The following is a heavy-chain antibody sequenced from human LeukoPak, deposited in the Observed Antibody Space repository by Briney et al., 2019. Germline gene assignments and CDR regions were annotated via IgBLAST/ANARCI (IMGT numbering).Heavy chain of an antibody. CDR2: ISAYSGNT. CDR3: ARDYPYSSSWYGDDAFDI. V-gene: IGHV1-18*01. J-gene: IGHJ3*02. Sequence: ASVKVSCKASGYTFTSYGISWVRQAPGQGLEWMGWISAYSGNTNYAQKLQGRVTMTTDTSTSTAYMELRSLRSDDTAVYYCARDYPYSSSWYGDDAFDIWGQGTMVTVSS. CDR1: GYTFTSYG. D-gene: IGHD6-13*01.